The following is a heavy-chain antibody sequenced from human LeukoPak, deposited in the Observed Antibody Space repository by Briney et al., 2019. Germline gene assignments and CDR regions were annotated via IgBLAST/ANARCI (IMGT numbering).Heavy chain of an antibody. CDR2: IYYTGNT. Sequence: PSETLSLTCTVSGISISSSNSNWGWIRQPPGKGLQWIGSIYYTGNTYYNASLKSRVTISIDTSKNQISLRLTSVTAADTAMYYCARQTGSGLFTLPGGQGTLVTVSS. CDR3: ARQTGSGLFTLP. D-gene: IGHD3-10*01. J-gene: IGHJ1*01. V-gene: IGHV4-39*01. CDR1: GISISSSNSN.